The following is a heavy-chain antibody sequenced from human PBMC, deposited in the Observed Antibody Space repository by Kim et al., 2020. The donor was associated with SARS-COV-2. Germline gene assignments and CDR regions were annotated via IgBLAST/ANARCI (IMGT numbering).Heavy chain of an antibody. CDR3: ARDWMISSTPAFDY. V-gene: IGHV3-21*01. Sequence: ADSVKGRFTISRDNAKNSLYLQMNSLRAEDTAVYYCARDWMISSTPAFDYWGQGTLVTVSS. D-gene: IGHD3-16*01. J-gene: IGHJ4*02.